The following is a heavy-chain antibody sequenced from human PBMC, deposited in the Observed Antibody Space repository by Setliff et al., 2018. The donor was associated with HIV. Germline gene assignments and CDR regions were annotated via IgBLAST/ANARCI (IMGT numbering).Heavy chain of an antibody. CDR1: GASISSNTW. V-gene: IGHV4-4*02. Sequence: SETLSLTCIVSGASISSNTWSWIRQAPGKGLEWIGEIYHSEYTNYNPSLKSRVSMSVDKSKNQFSVKLTSVTAADTAVYYCARDLGGLWEVFDCWGQGTLVTVSS. CDR2: IYHSEYT. D-gene: IGHD1-26*01. CDR3: ARDLGGLWEVFDC. J-gene: IGHJ4*02.